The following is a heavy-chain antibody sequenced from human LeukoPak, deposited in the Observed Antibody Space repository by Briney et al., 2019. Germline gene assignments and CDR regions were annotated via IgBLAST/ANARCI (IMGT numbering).Heavy chain of an antibody. CDR2: ISGSGGST. D-gene: IGHD6-19*01. Sequence: GGSLRLSCAASGFTFSSYAMSWVRQAPGKGLEWVSAISGSGGSTYYADSVKGRFTISRDNSKNTLYLQMSNLRPDDTGLYYCAKDRFIAVAAPSWFDPWGQGTLVSVSS. CDR1: GFTFSSYA. V-gene: IGHV3-23*01. J-gene: IGHJ5*02. CDR3: AKDRFIAVAAPSWFDP.